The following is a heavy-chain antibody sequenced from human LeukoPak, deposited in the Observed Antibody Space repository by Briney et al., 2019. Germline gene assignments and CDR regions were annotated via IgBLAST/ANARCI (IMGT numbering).Heavy chain of an antibody. D-gene: IGHD3-9*01. CDR2: IYYSGST. J-gene: IGHJ4*02. Sequence: SETLSLTCTVSGGSINSNYWSWIRPPPGKGREWVGYIYYSGSTNYNPSLKSRVTISVATSRNQFSLKLSSVTAADTAVYYCARGGDILTGYYRFDYWGQGTLVTVSS. CDR3: ARGGDILTGYYRFDY. CDR1: GGSINSNY. V-gene: IGHV4-59*08.